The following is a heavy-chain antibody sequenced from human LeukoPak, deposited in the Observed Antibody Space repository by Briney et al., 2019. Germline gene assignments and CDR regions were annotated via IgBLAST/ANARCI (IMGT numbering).Heavy chain of an antibody. V-gene: IGHV4-59*08. CDR1: GGSISSYY. CDR3: ARLWGYCSGGSCYFDY. J-gene: IGHJ4*02. D-gene: IGHD2-15*01. CDR2: IYYSGST. Sequence: PSETLSLTCTASGGSISSYYWSWIRQPPGKGLEWIGYIYYSGSTNYNPSLKSRVTISVDTSKNQFSLKLSSVTAADTAVYYCARLWGYCSGGSCYFDYWGQGTLVTVSS.